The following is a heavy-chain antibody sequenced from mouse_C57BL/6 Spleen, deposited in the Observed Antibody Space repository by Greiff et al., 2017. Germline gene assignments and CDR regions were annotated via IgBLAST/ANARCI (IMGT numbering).Heavy chain of an antibody. CDR2: ISSGGDYI. CDR3: TREDYYYLDY. Sequence: EVKLVESGEGLVKPGGSLKLSCAASGFTFSSYAMSWVRQTPEKRLEWVAYISSGGDYIYYAATVKGRFTISRDNARNTLYLQMSSEKSEDTAVYYCTREDYYYLDYWGQGTTLTVSS. J-gene: IGHJ2*01. CDR1: GFTFSSYA. D-gene: IGHD1-1*01. V-gene: IGHV5-9-1*02.